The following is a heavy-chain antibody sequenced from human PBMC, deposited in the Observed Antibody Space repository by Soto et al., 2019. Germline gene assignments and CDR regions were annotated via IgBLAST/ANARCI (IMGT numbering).Heavy chain of an antibody. CDR1: GYTFTSYG. V-gene: IGHV1-18*04. Sequence: ASVKVSCKASGYTFTSYGISWVRQAPGQGLEWMGWISAYNGNTNYAQKLQGRVTMTTDTSTSTAYMELRSLRSDDTAVYYRARDSNYDFWSGGGSYSLFDYWGQGTLVTVSS. CDR2: ISAYNGNT. J-gene: IGHJ4*02. CDR3: ARDSNYDFWSGGGSYSLFDY. D-gene: IGHD3-3*01.